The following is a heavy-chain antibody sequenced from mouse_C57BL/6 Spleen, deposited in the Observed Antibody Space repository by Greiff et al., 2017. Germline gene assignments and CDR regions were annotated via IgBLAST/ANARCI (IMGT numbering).Heavy chain of an antibody. J-gene: IGHJ3*01. Sequence: QVQLQQSGAELVKPGASVKMSCKASGYTFTSYWITWVKQRPGQGLEWIGDIYPGSGSTNYNEKFKSKATLTVDTSSSTAYMQLSSLTSEDSAVYYCARKSSMVPAFAYWGQGTLVTVSA. V-gene: IGHV1-55*01. CDR2: IYPGSGST. CDR3: ARKSSMVPAFAY. CDR1: GYTFTSYW. D-gene: IGHD2-2*01.